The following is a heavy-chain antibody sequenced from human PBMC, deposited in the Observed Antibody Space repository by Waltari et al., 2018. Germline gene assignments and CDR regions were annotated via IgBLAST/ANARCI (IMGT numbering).Heavy chain of an antibody. CDR2: IKQDGSEK. CDR1: GFTFSSYW. CDR3: ARDGVGSSSWYGYYYYYMGV. V-gene: IGHV3-7*01. J-gene: IGHJ6*03. D-gene: IGHD6-13*01. Sequence: ESGGGLVQPGGSRRLSCAASGFTFSSYWMSWVRQAPGKGLEWVANIKQDGSEKYYVDSVKGRFTISRDNAKNSLYLQMNSLRAEDTAVYYCARDGVGSSSWYGYYYYYMGVWGKGTTVTVSS.